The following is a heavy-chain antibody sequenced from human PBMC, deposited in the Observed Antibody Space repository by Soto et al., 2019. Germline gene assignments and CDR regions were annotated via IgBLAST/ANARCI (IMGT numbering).Heavy chain of an antibody. Sequence: SLRLSCAVSGFTFSDRYMDWVRQAPGKRLEWVGRTRNKANSYTTEYAASVKGRFSISRDESKDSLFLQMESLKTEDTAVYYCAKDGDDSRPPDAFDMWGQGTMVTVSS. V-gene: IGHV3-72*01. CDR1: GFTFSDRY. J-gene: IGHJ3*02. CDR3: AKDGDDSRPPDAFDM. D-gene: IGHD3-22*01. CDR2: TRNKANSYTT.